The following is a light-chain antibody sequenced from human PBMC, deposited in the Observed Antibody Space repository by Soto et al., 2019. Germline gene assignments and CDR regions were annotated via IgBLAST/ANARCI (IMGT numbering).Light chain of an antibody. J-gene: IGKJ2*01. CDR2: DAS. V-gene: IGKV1-5*01. CDR3: QHFFSPPFP. Sequence: DIQMTQSPSTLSASLGDRVTITCRASQNINTWLAWYQQKPGKAPKILIYDASKLESGVPSRFSGSGSGTEFTLTISSLQAEDAAVYYCQHFFSPPFPFGQGTKLEIK. CDR1: QNINTW.